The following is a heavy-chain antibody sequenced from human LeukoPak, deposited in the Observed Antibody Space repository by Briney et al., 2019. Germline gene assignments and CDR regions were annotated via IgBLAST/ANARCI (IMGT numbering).Heavy chain of an antibody. CDR2: IYSNGNT. CDR1: GYSISSGYY. V-gene: IGHV4-38-2*02. Sequence: SETLSLTCTVSGYSISSGYYWGWIRQPPGKGLEWIGSIYSNGNTNYNPSLKSRVTISVDTSKNQFSLKLTSVTAADTAVYYCARAPGVVTVFDYWGQGTLVTVSS. CDR3: ARAPGVVTVFDY. D-gene: IGHD2-21*02. J-gene: IGHJ4*02.